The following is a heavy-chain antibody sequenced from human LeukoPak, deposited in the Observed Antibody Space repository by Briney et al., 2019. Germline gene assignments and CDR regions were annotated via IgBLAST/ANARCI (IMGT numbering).Heavy chain of an antibody. Sequence: PGGSLRLSCAASGFTFSSYAMSWVRQAPGTGLEWVSAISGSGGSTYYADSVKGRFTISRDNSKNTLYLQMNSLRAEDTAVYYCAKVRAYGSGSDSPGFDLWGEGTVVSVSS. CDR1: GFTFSSYA. D-gene: IGHD3-10*01. CDR3: AKVRAYGSGSDSPGFDL. V-gene: IGHV3-23*01. CDR2: ISGSGGST. J-gene: IGHJ5*02.